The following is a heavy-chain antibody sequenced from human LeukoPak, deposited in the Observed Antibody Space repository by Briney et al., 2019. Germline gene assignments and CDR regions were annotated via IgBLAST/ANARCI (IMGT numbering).Heavy chain of an antibody. CDR2: ISHDGSDN. V-gene: IGHV3-30*18. CDR3: AKELYFGSGSYPDY. Sequence: GGSLRLSCAASGFTFSSYGMHWVRQAPGKGLEGVAVISHDGSDNHYADSVKGRFTISRDNSKNTVYLQMSSLRPEDTAVYFCAKELYFGSGSYPDYWGQGTLVRVSS. CDR1: GFTFSSYG. D-gene: IGHD3-10*01. J-gene: IGHJ4*02.